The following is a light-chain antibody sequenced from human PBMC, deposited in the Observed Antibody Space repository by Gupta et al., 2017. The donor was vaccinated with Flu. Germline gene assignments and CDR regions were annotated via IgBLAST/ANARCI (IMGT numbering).Light chain of an antibody. J-gene: IGKJ4*01. Sequence: DIVVTQSPLSLPVTPGEPASISCRSSQSLLGSNGINYLDLYLQKPGQSPQLLIYLGSNRASGVPDRFSGSGSGTDFTLKISRVEAEDVGIYYCMQALQTPLTFGGGTKVEIK. CDR3: MQALQTPLT. V-gene: IGKV2-28*01. CDR2: LGS. CDR1: QSLLGSNGINY.